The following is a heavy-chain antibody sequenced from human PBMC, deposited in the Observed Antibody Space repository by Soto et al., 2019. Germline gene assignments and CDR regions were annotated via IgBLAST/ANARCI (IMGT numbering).Heavy chain of an antibody. CDR3: ARDERADYALRY. CDR1: GGSISSGGYS. Sequence: QLQLQESGSGLVKPSQTLSLTCAVSGGSISSGGYSWNWIRQPPGKGLEWIGYIYHSGSTYYSPSLKGRVTISVDGSKNQFFPKLSSVTAADTAVYYCARDERADYALRYWGQGALVTVSS. V-gene: IGHV4-30-2*01. J-gene: IGHJ1*01. D-gene: IGHD4-17*01. CDR2: IYHSGST.